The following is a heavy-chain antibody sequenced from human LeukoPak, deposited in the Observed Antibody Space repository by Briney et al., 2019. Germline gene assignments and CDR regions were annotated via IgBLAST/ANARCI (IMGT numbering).Heavy chain of an antibody. CDR3: ATDDTSRLWFGEFS. CDR1: VYTLTELS. Sequence: GASVTVSCTFSVYTLTELSMHWVRQAPGKGLEWMGGFDPEDGETIYAQKFQGRVTMTEDTSTDTAYMELSSLRSEDTAVYYCATDDTSRLWFGEFSWGQGTLVTVSS. V-gene: IGHV1-24*01. CDR2: FDPEDGET. J-gene: IGHJ4*02. D-gene: IGHD3-10*01.